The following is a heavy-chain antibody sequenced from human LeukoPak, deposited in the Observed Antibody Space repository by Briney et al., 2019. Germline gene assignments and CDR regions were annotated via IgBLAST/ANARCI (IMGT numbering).Heavy chain of an antibody. J-gene: IGHJ6*02. CDR2: INPNSGGT. V-gene: IGHV1-2*02. Sequence: ASVKVSCKASGYTFTGYYMHWVRQAPGQGLEWMGWINPNSGGTNYAQKFQGRVTMTRDTSIGTAYMELSRLRSDDTAVYYCARKLPYDFWNGYHPTYYYGMDVWGQGTTVTVSS. CDR3: ARKLPYDFWNGYHPTYYYGMDV. D-gene: IGHD3-3*01. CDR1: GYTFTGYY.